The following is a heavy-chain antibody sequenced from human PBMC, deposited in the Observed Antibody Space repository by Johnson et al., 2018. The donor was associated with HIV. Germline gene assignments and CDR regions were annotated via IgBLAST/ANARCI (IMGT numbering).Heavy chain of an antibody. CDR2: ISGSGGSR. J-gene: IGHJ3*02. CDR1: GFTFSSYA. D-gene: IGHD1-14*01. CDR3: ARGPKNPGLDAFDI. Sequence: EVQLVESGGGLVQPGGSLRLSCAASGFTFSSYAMSWVRQGPGKGLEWVSGISGSGGSRNYADSVKGRFTISRDNSKNTMFLQMNSLRPEDTAMYYCARGPKNPGLDAFDIWGQVTVVTVSS. V-gene: IGHV3-23*04.